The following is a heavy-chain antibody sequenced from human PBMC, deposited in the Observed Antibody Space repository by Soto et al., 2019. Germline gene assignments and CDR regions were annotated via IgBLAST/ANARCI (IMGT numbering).Heavy chain of an antibody. Sequence: GESLKISCKGSGYSFTSYWIGWVRQMPGKGLEWMGIIYPGDSDTRYSPSFQGQVTISADKSISTAYLQWSSLKASDTAMYYCARAGGSYDILTGYYREDYYYYYYGMDVWGQGTTVTVSS. V-gene: IGHV5-51*01. CDR2: IYPGDSDT. D-gene: IGHD3-9*01. J-gene: IGHJ6*02. CDR3: ARAGGSYDILTGYYREDYYYYYYGMDV. CDR1: GYSFTSYW.